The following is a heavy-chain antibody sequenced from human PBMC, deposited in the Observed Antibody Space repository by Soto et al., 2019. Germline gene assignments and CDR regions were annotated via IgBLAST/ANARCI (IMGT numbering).Heavy chain of an antibody. Sequence: SETLSLTCTVSGGSISSSSYYWGCIRQPPGKGLEWIGSIYYSGSTYYNPFLKSRVTISVDTSKNQFSLKLSSVTAADTAVYYCARVTYYYGSGSYHPPDYWGQGTLVTVSS. D-gene: IGHD3-10*01. V-gene: IGHV4-39*01. CDR1: GGSISSSSYY. CDR3: ARVTYYYGSGSYHPPDY. CDR2: IYYSGST. J-gene: IGHJ4*02.